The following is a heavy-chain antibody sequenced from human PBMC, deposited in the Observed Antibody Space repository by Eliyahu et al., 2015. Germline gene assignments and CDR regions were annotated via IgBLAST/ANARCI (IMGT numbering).Heavy chain of an antibody. CDR3: ARHIYDMDV. CDR2: IYYSGST. J-gene: IGHJ6*02. CDR1: GGSVSSTSYY. Sequence: QLQLQESGPGLVKPSETLSLTCTVSGGSVSSTSYYWGWIRQPPGKGLEWIGGIYYSGSTYYNPSLKSRVTISEDTSKNQFSLRLTSVTAADTAVYYCARHIYDMDVWGQGTTVTVSS. V-gene: IGHV4-39*01.